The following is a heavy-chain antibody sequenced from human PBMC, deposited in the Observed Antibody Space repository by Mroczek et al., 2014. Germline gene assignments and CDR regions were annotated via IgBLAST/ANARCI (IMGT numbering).Heavy chain of an antibody. J-gene: IGHJ5*02. CDR2: IYYSGST. CDR3: ARVFYDFWSGYYFSWFDP. Sequence: QVQLQQWGPGLVKPSETLSLTCTVSGGSISSYYWSWIRQPPGKGLEWIGYIYYSGSTNYNPSLKSRVTISVDTSKNQFSLKLSSVTAADTAVYYCARVFYDFWSGYYFSWFDPWGQGTL. CDR1: GGSISSYY. V-gene: IGHV4-59*01. D-gene: IGHD3-3*01.